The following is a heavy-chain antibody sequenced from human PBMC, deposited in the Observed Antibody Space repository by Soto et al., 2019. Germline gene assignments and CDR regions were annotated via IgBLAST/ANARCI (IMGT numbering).Heavy chain of an antibody. J-gene: IGHJ6*02. CDR2: ISNSGDTI. Sequence: GGSLRLSCAASGFTFSTYEMNWVRQAPGKGLEWVSYISNSGDTIYYADSVKGRFTISRDNAKSSLYLQMSSLRPEDTALYYCARDIGSAAADTYYYYGLDVWGQGTTVTVSS. D-gene: IGHD6-13*01. CDR1: GFTFSTYE. V-gene: IGHV3-48*03. CDR3: ARDIGSAAADTYYYYGLDV.